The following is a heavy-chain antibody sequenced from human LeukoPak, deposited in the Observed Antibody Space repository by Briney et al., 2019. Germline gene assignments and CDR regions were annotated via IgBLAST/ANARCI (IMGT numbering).Heavy chain of an antibody. CDR2: ISYDGSNK. Sequence: GGSLRLSCAASGFTFSSYAMHWVRQAPGKGLEWVAVISYDGSNKYYADSVKGRFTISRDNSKNTLYLQMNSLRAEDTAVYYCARAPGYCSGGSCFSPDFDIWGQGTMVTVSS. D-gene: IGHD2-15*01. CDR3: ARAPGYCSGGSCFSPDFDI. CDR1: GFTFSSYA. V-gene: IGHV3-30-3*01. J-gene: IGHJ3*02.